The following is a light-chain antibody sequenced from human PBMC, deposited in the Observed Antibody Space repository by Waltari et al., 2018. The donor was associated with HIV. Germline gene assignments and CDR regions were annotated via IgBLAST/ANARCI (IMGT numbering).Light chain of an antibody. Sequence: QSVLTQPPSASGTPGQRVTIYCSGSNSNIGINYVYWYQQLPGTAPKLLIYWDNQRPSGVPGRFSGSKSGTSASLDISGLRSEDEADYYCAAWDDSLSGRVFGGGTNLTVL. J-gene: IGLJ3*02. V-gene: IGLV1-47*01. CDR2: WDN. CDR3: AAWDDSLSGRV. CDR1: NSNIGINY.